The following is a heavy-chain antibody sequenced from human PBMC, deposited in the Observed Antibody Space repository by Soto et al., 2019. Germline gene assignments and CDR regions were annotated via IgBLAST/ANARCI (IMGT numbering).Heavy chain of an antibody. CDR3: ARLSLGDCYFDY. J-gene: IGHJ4*02. Sequence: QVQLQESGPGLVKPSQTLSLTCTVSGGSISSGGYYWSWIRQHPGKGLEWIGYIYYSGSTYYNPSLKSRVTISVDTSKNQFSLKLSSVTAADMAVYYCARLSLGDCYFDYWGQGTLVTVSS. D-gene: IGHD2-21*02. CDR2: IYYSGST. CDR1: GGSISSGGYY. V-gene: IGHV4-31*03.